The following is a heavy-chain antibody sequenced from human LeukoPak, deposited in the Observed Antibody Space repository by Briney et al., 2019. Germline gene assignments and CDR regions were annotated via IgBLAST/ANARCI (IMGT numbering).Heavy chain of an antibody. CDR3: ARDSPYYYGMDV. Sequence: GGSLRLSCAASGFTFSSYWMTWVRQAPGKGLEWVANIKQDGSEKYYVDSVKGRFTISRDNAKNSLFLQMNSLRAEDTAVYYCARDSPYYYGMDVWGQGTTVTVPS. V-gene: IGHV3-7*01. CDR2: IKQDGSEK. CDR1: GFTFSSYW. J-gene: IGHJ6*02.